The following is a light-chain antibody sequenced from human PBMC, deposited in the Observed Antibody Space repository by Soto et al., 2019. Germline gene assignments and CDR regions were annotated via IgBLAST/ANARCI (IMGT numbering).Light chain of an antibody. J-gene: IGLJ1*01. CDR3: QAWDSSTDLYV. CDR2: QDS. Sequence: SYELTQPPSLSVSPGQTASITCAGEKLGDKYACWYQQKPGQSPVLVISQDSKLPPGIPERFSGANSGNTATLTISGTQAMDEADYYCQAWDSSTDLYVFGTGTKLTVL. CDR1: KLGDKY. V-gene: IGLV3-1*01.